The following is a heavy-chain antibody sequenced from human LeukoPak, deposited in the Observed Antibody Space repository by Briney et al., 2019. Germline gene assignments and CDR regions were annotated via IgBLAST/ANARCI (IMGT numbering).Heavy chain of an antibody. J-gene: IGHJ4*02. Sequence: GGSLRLSCAASGFTYSDYYMSWIRQAPGKGLEWVSYISSSGSTIYYADSVKGRFTISRDNAKNSLYLQMNSLRAEDTAVYYCARDLWFGSYDYWGQGTLVTVSS. CDR1: GFTYSDYY. V-gene: IGHV3-11*04. CDR2: ISSSGSTI. D-gene: IGHD3-10*01. CDR3: ARDLWFGSYDY.